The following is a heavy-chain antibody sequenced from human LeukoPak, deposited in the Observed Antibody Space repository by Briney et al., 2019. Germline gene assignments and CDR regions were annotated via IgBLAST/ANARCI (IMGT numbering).Heavy chain of an antibody. V-gene: IGHV3-53*01. CDR3: AKGRGSYYRAGLDY. Sequence: PGGSLRLSCVASGFNININYMTWVRQAPGKGLEWVSMIYSNGRTYYTDSVKGRFTTSRDNSRNTLYLQLNSLRAEDTAVYYCAKGRGSYYRAGLDYWGQGTLVTVSS. J-gene: IGHJ4*02. D-gene: IGHD3-10*01. CDR2: IYSNGRT. CDR1: GFNININY.